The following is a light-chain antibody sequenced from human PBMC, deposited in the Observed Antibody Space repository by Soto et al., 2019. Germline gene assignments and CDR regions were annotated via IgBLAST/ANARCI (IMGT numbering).Light chain of an antibody. CDR1: QSLLHSNGYNY. CDR2: LGS. CDR3: MQALQTPT. Sequence: DIVMTQSPLSLPVTPGEPASISCRSSQSLLHSNGYNYLDWYLQKPGQSPQILIYLGSHRASGVPDRFSGSGSGTDFTLKISRVEAEDVGVYYCMQALQTPTFGGGTRVGSN. J-gene: IGKJ4*01. V-gene: IGKV2-28*01.